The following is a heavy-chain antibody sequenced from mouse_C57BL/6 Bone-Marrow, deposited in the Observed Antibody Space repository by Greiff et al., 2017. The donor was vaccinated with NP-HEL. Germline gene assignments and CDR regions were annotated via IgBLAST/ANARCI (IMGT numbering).Heavy chain of an antibody. D-gene: IGHD2-3*01. CDR1: GFTFSSYT. Sequence: EVMLVESGGGLVKPGGSLKLSCAASGFTFSSYTMSWVRQTPEKRLEWVATISRGGGNTYYPDSVKGRFTISRDNAKNTLYLQMSSLRAEDTALYYCARHDGYYHYWGQGTTLTVSS. V-gene: IGHV5-9*01. CDR3: ARHDGYYHY. CDR2: ISRGGGNT. J-gene: IGHJ2*01.